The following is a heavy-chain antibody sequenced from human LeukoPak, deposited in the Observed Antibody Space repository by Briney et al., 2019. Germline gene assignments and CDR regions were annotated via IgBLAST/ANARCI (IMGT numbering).Heavy chain of an antibody. D-gene: IGHD5-24*01. J-gene: IGHJ4*02. CDR3: LESPGLSRQGVEY. V-gene: IGHV3-23*01. CDR1: GFTFSSYA. CDR2: ISGSSGST. Sequence: GGSLRLSCAASGFTFSSYAMSWVRKAPAKGLEWVSGISGSSGSTYYADSVKGRFIVSRDISKNTLYLQMNSLRAKDTAVYYCLESPGLSRQGVEYWGQGTLVTVSP.